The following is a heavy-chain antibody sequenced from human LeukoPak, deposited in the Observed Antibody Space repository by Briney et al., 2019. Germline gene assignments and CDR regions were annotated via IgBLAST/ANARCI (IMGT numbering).Heavy chain of an antibody. CDR2: ISGTGGST. Sequence: GGSLRLSCAASGFTFSTYAMTWVRQAPGKGLEWVSLISGTGGSTYYADSVKGRFTISRDNSKNSLYLQMNSLRAEDTAVYYCAELGITMIGGVWGKGTTVTISS. CDR1: GFTFSTYA. D-gene: IGHD3-10*02. CDR3: AELGITMIGGV. V-gene: IGHV3-23*01. J-gene: IGHJ6*04.